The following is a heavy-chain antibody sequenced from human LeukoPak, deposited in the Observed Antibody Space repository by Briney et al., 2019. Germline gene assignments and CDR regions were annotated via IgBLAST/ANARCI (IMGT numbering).Heavy chain of an antibody. CDR1: GGSTSSSTYY. Sequence: PSETLSLTCTVSGGSTSSSTYYWGWIRQPPGKGLEWIGSIYYSGSSYYNPSLKSRVTISVDTSKNQFSLKLSSVTAADTAVYYCARVAPMDTVTHYFDYWGQGTLVTVSS. CDR2: IYYSGSS. CDR3: ARVAPMDTVTHYFDY. J-gene: IGHJ4*02. D-gene: IGHD4-17*01. V-gene: IGHV4-39*07.